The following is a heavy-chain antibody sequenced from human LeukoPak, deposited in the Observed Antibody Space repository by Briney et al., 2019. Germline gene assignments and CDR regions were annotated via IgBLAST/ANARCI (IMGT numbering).Heavy chain of an antibody. CDR1: GDSINTSNYF. V-gene: IGHV4-39*01. Sequence: PSETLSLTCTVSGDSINTSNYFWGWIRQSTGKGLEWIGNIYYIGTSDYNPSLKSLITISIDTTKNQFSLNLRSVTAADTAFYYCARHRSGSYIRYFDFWGQGALVTVSS. D-gene: IGHD1-26*01. J-gene: IGHJ4*02. CDR3: ARHRSGSYIRYFDF. CDR2: IYYIGTS.